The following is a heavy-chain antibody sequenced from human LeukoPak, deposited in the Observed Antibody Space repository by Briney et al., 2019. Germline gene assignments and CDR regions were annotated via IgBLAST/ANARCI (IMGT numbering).Heavy chain of an antibody. V-gene: IGHV3-21*01. CDR3: ARSTTTVTTSPFDY. J-gene: IGHJ4*02. CDR1: DFTFSSYT. Sequence: GGSLRLSCSASDFTFSSYTMNWVRQAPGKGLEWVSSISSSRSYIYYADSVKGRFTISRDNAKNSLYLQMNSLRAEDTAVYYCARSTTTVTTSPFDYWAREPWSPSPQ. CDR2: ISSSRSYI. D-gene: IGHD4-11*01.